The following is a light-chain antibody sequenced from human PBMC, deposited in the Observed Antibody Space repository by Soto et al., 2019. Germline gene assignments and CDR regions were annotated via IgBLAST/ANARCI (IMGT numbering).Light chain of an antibody. CDR1: QSISSW. J-gene: IGKJ1*01. CDR3: QQYNSYSRT. Sequence: DIQMTQSPSTLSASVGDRVTITCRASQSISSWLAWYQQKPGKAPKLLIYDASSLESGVPSRFSGSGSGTEFTLTISSLQPDDFATYYSQQYNSYSRTFGQGNKVEI. V-gene: IGKV1-5*01. CDR2: DAS.